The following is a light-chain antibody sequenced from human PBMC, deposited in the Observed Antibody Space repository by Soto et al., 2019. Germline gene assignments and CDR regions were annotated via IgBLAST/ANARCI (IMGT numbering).Light chain of an antibody. CDR1: SSDVGSYNL. J-gene: IGLJ1*01. V-gene: IGLV2-23*02. Sequence: QSVLTQPASVSGSPRQSITISCTGTSSDVGSYNLVSWYQQHPGKAPKLMIYEVTKWPSGVSNRFSGSKSGNTASLTISGLQAEDEADYYCCSYAGSSTFYVFGTGTKLTVL. CDR2: EVT. CDR3: CSYAGSSTFYV.